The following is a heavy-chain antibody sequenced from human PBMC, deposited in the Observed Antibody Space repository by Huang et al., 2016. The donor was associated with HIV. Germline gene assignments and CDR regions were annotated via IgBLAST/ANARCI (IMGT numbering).Heavy chain of an antibody. CDR3: AKRGGAWGSPYAFDL. CDR1: GGSFNNFG. J-gene: IGHJ3*01. CDR2: IIPRFGTR. D-gene: IGHD3-16*01. Sequence: VQLVPSGAEVRKPGSSVQVSCRASGGSFNNFGINWVRQAPGQGREWRGGIIPRFGTRNDAQRFKDRVTSTADETTGVVHLEVTSLRSDDTAVYFCAKRGGAWGSPYAFDLWGPGTMVTVSS. V-gene: IGHV1-69*13.